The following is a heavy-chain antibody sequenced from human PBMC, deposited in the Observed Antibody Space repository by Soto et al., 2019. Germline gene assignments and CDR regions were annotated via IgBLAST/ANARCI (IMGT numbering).Heavy chain of an antibody. V-gene: IGHV3-30*18. D-gene: IGHD6-13*01. Sequence: AGGSLRLSCAASGFTFSSYGMHWVRQAPGKGLEWVAVISYDGSNKYYADSVKGRFTISRDNSKNTLYLQMNSLRAEDTAVYYCAKDGDSSSFLSYFDYWGLGALVTVSS. J-gene: IGHJ4*02. CDR1: GFTFSSYG. CDR3: AKDGDSSSFLSYFDY. CDR2: ISYDGSNK.